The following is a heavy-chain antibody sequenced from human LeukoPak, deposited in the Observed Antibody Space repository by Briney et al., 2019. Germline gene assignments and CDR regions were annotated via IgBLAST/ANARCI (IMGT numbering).Heavy chain of an antibody. CDR3: ARAGVGADTAMELGY. Sequence: GGSLRLSGAASGFACDGYGTSWVGQAPGEGRAWDPGFSLNGGRTGYADSAVGRFTISRYHAKNSLYLQMNSLRAEDPALYYCARAGVGADTAMELGYWGEGTLVTVSS. D-gene: IGHD5-18*01. J-gene: IGHJ4*02. CDR2: FSLNGGRT. CDR1: GFACDGYG. V-gene: IGHV3-20*04.